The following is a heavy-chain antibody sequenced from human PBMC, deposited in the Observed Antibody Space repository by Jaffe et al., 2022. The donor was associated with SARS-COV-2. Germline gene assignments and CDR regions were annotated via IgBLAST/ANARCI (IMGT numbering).Heavy chain of an antibody. J-gene: IGHJ4*02. CDR3: ARYGGHPPYYFDY. CDR2: IYSGGST. V-gene: IGHV3-66*02. D-gene: IGHD4-17*01. Sequence: EVQLVESGGGLVQPGGSLRLSCAASGFTVSSNYMSWVRQAPGKGLEWVSVIYSGGSTYYADSVKGRFTISRDNSKNTLYLQMNSLRAEDTAVYYCARYGGHPPYYFDYWGQGTLVTVSS. CDR1: GFTVSSNY.